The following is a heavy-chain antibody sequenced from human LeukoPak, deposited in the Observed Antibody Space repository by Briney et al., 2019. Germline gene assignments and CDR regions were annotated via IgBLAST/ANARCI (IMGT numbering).Heavy chain of an antibody. V-gene: IGHV3-7*01. CDR2: IKEDGTEK. D-gene: IGHD5-24*01. Sequence: GGSLRLSCAAAGFTFSAYWMTWVRQAPGKGLECVANIKEDGTEKNYVDSVKGRFTISRDNVKKSLYLEMNSLRVEDTAVYYCARGRWSDYWGQGTQVTVSS. CDR1: GFTFSAYW. J-gene: IGHJ4*02. CDR3: ARGRWSDY.